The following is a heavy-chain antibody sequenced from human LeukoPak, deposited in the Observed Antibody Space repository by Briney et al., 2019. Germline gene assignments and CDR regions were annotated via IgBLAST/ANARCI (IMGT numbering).Heavy chain of an antibody. J-gene: IGHJ3*02. Sequence: GGSLRLSCAASGFTVSSNLMNWVRQAPGKGLEWVSLINSGGSTYYADSVKGRFTISRDNSNNTLYLQMMGLRAEDTAVYYCAKDSDTTVVLDAIVMWGQGTPLAVSS. CDR1: GFTVSSNL. CDR2: INSGGST. V-gene: IGHV3-66*01. D-gene: IGHD4-23*01. CDR3: AKDSDTTVVLDAIVM.